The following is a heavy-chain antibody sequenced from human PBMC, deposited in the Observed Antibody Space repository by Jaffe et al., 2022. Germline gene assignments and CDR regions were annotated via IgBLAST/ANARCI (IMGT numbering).Heavy chain of an antibody. Sequence: QVQLVQSGSELKKPGASVKVSCKASGYTFTSYAMNWVRQAPGQGLEWMGWINTNTGNPTYAQGFTGRFVFSLDTSVSTAYLQISSLKAEDTAVYYCARDGCEWHYYGSGCVDYWGQGTLVTVSS. J-gene: IGHJ4*02. CDR3: ARDGCEWHYYGSGCVDY. D-gene: IGHD3-10*01. CDR1: GYTFTSYA. CDR2: INTNTGNP. V-gene: IGHV7-4-1*02.